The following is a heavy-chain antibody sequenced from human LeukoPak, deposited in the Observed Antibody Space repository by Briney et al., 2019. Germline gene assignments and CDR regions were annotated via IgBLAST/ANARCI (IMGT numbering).Heavy chain of an antibody. CDR3: AKPLGALDAFDI. J-gene: IGHJ3*02. CDR2: ICWNSGSI. Sequence: GGSLRLSCAASGFTFDDYAMHWVRQAPGKGLEWVSGICWNSGSIGYADSVKGRFTISRDNAKNSLYLQMNSLRAEDTALYYCAKPLGALDAFDIWGQGTMVTVSS. CDR1: GFTFDDYA. D-gene: IGHD3-10*01. V-gene: IGHV3-9*01.